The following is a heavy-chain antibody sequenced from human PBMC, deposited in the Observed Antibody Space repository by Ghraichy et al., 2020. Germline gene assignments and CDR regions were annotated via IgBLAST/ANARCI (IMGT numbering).Heavy chain of an antibody. D-gene: IGHD5-12*01. V-gene: IGHV4-34*01. Sequence: SETLSLTCAVYGGSFSGYYWSWIRQPPGKGLEWIGEINHSGSTNYNPSLKSRVTISVDTSKNQFSLKLSSVTAADTAVYYCARGVATTHFDYWGQGTLVTVSS. J-gene: IGHJ4*02. CDR3: ARGVATTHFDY. CDR2: INHSGST. CDR1: GGSFSGYY.